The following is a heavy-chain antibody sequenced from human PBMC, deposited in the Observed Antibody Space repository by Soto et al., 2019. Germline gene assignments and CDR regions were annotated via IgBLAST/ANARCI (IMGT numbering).Heavy chain of an antibody. CDR3: AHISSGGFTKIFGVVALFDY. J-gene: IGHJ4*02. CDR1: GFSLSTSGVG. Sequence: QITLKESGPTLVKPTQTLTLTCTFSGFSLSTSGVGVGWIRQPPGKALEWLALIYWDDDKRYSPSLKSRLTITKDTSKNQVVLTMTNMYPVDTATYYCAHISSGGFTKIFGVVALFDYWGQGTLVTVSS. V-gene: IGHV2-5*02. D-gene: IGHD3-3*01. CDR2: IYWDDDK.